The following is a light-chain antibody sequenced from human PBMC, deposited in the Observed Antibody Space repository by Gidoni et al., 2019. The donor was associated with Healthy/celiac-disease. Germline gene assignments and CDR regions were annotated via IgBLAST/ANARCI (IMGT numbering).Light chain of an antibody. Sequence: EIVLTQSPGTLSLSPGERATLCCMASQSVSSSYLAWYQQKPGQAPRLLIDGASSRATGIPDRFSGSGSGTDFTLTISRLEPEDFAVYYCQQYGSSPTWTFGQGTKVEIK. J-gene: IGKJ1*01. V-gene: IGKV3-20*01. CDR3: QQYGSSPTWT. CDR2: GAS. CDR1: QSVSSSY.